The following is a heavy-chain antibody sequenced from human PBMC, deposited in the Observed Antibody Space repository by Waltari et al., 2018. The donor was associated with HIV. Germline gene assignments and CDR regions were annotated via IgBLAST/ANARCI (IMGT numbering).Heavy chain of an antibody. D-gene: IGHD2-21*01. V-gene: IGHV4-59*01. J-gene: IGHJ6*02. Sequence: QVQLQESGPGLVKPSETLSLTCTVSGGSISSYYWRWIRQPPGKGLEWIGYIYYSGSTNYNPSLKSRATISVDTSKNQFSLKLSSVTAADTAVYYCARGVAFGGYYYGMDVWGQGTTVTVSS. CDR3: ARGVAFGGYYYGMDV. CDR2: IYYSGST. CDR1: GGSISSYY.